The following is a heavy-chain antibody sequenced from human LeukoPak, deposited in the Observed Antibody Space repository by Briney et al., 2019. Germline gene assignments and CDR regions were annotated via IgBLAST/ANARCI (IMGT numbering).Heavy chain of an antibody. CDR1: GGSISSSSNY. CDR2: INYSGIT. D-gene: IGHD2-15*01. Sequence: PSETLSLTCSVSGGSISSSSNYWGWIRQPPGKGLEWIGIINYSGITYYNSSLKSRVTISVDTSKNQFSLKLSSVTAADTAVYYCASQYCSGGTCHADFWGQGTLVTVSS. CDR3: ASQYCSGGTCHADF. J-gene: IGHJ4*02. V-gene: IGHV4-39*07.